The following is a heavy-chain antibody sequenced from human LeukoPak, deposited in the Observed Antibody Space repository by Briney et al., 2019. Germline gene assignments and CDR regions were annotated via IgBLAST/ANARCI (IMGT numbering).Heavy chain of an antibody. CDR2: FYFGGAT. D-gene: IGHD5-24*01. J-gene: IGHJ4*02. V-gene: IGHV3-53*01. CDR3: ARGDGYNLFDY. CDR1: GFSVTNNY. Sequence: PGGSLRLSCAVSGFSVTNNYMSWVRQAPGKGLEWVSVFYFGGATYYADSVKGRFTISRDNSENTLYLQMKSLRAEDTAVYYCARGDGYNLFDYWGQGTLVTVSS.